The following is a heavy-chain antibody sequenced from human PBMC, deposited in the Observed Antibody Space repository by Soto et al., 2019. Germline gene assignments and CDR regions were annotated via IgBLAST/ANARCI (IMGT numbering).Heavy chain of an antibody. Sequence: QVQLQESGPGLVKPTGTLSLTGAVSGDSISSSEWWSWVRHAPGKGLEWFGEIYHSGSTNYYPSLKSRVTISVDKSKNQFSLNLNSATAADTAVYYCARHSGSYFRDYWGQGTLVTVSS. J-gene: IGHJ4*02. CDR2: IYHSGST. CDR1: GDSISSSEW. D-gene: IGHD1-26*01. V-gene: IGHV4-4*02. CDR3: ARHSGSYFRDY.